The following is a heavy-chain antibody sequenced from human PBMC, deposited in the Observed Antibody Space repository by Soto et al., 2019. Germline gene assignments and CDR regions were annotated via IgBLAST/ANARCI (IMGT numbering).Heavy chain of an antibody. V-gene: IGHV4-31*03. D-gene: IGHD6-13*01. J-gene: IGHJ6*02. Sequence: SETLSLTCTVSGGSISSGGYYWSWIRQHPGKGLEWIGYIYYSGSTYYNPSLKSRVTISVDTSKNQFSLKLSSVTAADTAVYYCAREFVEQRYSSTEDSDIVYYGMDVWGQGTTVTVSS. CDR1: GGSISSGGYY. CDR2: IYYSGST. CDR3: AREFVEQRYSSTEDSDIVYYGMDV.